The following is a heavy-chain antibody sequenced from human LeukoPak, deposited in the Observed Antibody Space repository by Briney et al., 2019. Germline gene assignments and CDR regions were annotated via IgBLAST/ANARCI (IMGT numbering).Heavy chain of an antibody. D-gene: IGHD3-9*01. CDR3: AHRQHDILTSNHRAFDY. V-gene: IGHV2-5*01. CDR1: GFSLSTSGVG. Sequence: GSGPTLVKPTQTLTPTCTFSGFSLSTSGVGVGWIRQPPGKALEWLALIYWNDDKHYSPSLKSRLTITKDTSKNQVILTMTNMDPVGAATYYCAHRQHDILTSNHRAFDYWGQGTLVTVSS. J-gene: IGHJ4*02. CDR2: IYWNDDK.